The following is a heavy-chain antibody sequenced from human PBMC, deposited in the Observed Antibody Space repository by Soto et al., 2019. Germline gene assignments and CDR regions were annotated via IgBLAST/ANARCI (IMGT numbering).Heavy chain of an antibody. V-gene: IGHV3-33*01. CDR1: GFTFSSYG. Sequence: QVQLVESGGGVVQPGRSLRLSCAASGFTFSSYGMHWVRQAPGKGLEWVAVIWCDGSNKYYADSVKGRFTISRDNSKNTLYLQMSSLRAEDTAVYYCARDLSSSGWGPHYWGQGTLVTVSS. D-gene: IGHD6-19*01. J-gene: IGHJ4*02. CDR3: ARDLSSSGWGPHY. CDR2: IWCDGSNK.